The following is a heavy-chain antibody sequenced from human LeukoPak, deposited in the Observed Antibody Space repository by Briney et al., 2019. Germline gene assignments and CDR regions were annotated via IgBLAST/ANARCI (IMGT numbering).Heavy chain of an antibody. V-gene: IGHV4-39*07. CDR3: AKGVYSTSWWSVDY. Sequence: SETLSLTCTVSGGSISSSSYYWGWIRQPPGKGLEWIGSIYYSGSTYYNPSLKSRVTISVDTSKNQFSLKLSSVTAADTAVYYCAKGVYSTSWWSVDYWGQGTLVTVSS. D-gene: IGHD2-2*01. CDR1: GGSISSSSYY. J-gene: IGHJ4*02. CDR2: IYYSGST.